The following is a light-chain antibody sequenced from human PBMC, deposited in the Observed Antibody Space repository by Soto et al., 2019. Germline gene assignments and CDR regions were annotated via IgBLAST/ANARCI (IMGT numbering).Light chain of an antibody. CDR1: QSLVYSDGNTY. CDR2: NVS. Sequence: DVVMTQSPLSLPVTLGQPASISCRSSQSLVYSDGNTYLNWFQQRPGQSPRRLIYNVSNRDSGVPGRCSGSGSGTDFKRKSSRGEAEDVGVYYCMQGTHWITFGQGTRLEIK. J-gene: IGKJ5*01. V-gene: IGKV2-30*01. CDR3: MQGTHWIT.